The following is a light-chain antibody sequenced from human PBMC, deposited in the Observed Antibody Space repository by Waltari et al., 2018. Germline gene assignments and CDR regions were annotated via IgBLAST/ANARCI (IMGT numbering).Light chain of an antibody. Sequence: DIQMTQSPSSLSASIGDRVTITCQASQDISTYLNWYQQKPGKAPKVVIYDASNLETGVPSRFSGGGSGNNFTFTISSLQPEDIATYYCQQHDNLPPTFGGGTKVEIK. V-gene: IGKV1-33*01. CDR1: QDISTY. J-gene: IGKJ4*01. CDR2: DAS. CDR3: QQHDNLPPT.